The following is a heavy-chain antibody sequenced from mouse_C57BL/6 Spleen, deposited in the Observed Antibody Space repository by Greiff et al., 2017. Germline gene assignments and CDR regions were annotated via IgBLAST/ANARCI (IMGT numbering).Heavy chain of an antibody. CDR3: ALYYYGSSYRYFDV. Sequence: QVQLQQPGAELVKPGASVKMSCKASGYTFTSYWITWVKQRPGHGLEWIGDIYPGSGSTNYNEKFKSKATLTVDTSSSTAYMQLSSLTSEDSAVYYCALYYYGSSYRYFDVWGTGTTVTVSS. V-gene: IGHV1-55*01. D-gene: IGHD1-1*01. CDR2: IYPGSGST. CDR1: GYTFTSYW. J-gene: IGHJ1*03.